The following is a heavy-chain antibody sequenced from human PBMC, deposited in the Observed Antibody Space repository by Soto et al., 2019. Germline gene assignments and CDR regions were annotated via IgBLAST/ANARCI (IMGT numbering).Heavy chain of an antibody. CDR1: GFTFSSYA. V-gene: IGHV3-23*01. Sequence: VGSLRLSCAASGFTFSSYAMSWVRQAPGKGLEWVSAISGSGGGTYYADSVKGRFTISRDNSKNTLYLQMNSLRAEDTAVYSCANGWMDNARQRYFDHWGQGTLVTVSS. D-gene: IGHD5-12*01. CDR3: ANGWMDNARQRYFDH. J-gene: IGHJ4*02. CDR2: ISGSGGGT.